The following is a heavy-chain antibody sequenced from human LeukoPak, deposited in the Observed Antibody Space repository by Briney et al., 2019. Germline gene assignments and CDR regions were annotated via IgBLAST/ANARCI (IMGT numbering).Heavy chain of an antibody. CDR2: ISSGGNT. Sequence: PSETLSLTCAVSGGSFSSYYWTWIRQSPGKGLEWIAEISSGGNTNENPSPSLKSRVTISVDRSKNQFSLNLSSVTAADTGLYYCARGWRIVYYYMDVWGKGTTVTVSS. J-gene: IGHJ6*03. CDR3: ARGWRIVYYYMDV. CDR1: GGSFSSYY. D-gene: IGHD2-15*01. V-gene: IGHV4-34*01.